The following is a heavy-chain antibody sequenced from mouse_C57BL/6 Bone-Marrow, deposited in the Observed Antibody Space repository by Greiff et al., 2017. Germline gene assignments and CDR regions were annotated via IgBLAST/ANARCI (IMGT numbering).Heavy chain of an antibody. CDR1: GFTFTDYY. CDR3: VRWRDGPFDY. CDR2: IRNKANGYTT. J-gene: IGHJ2*01. D-gene: IGHD2-3*01. V-gene: IGHV7-3*01. Sequence: EVKLQESGGGLVQPGGSLSISCAASGFTFTDYYMSWVRQPPGKALEWLGFIRNKANGYTTEYSASVKGRFTISRDNDQSILYLQMNALGAEDSATYYCVRWRDGPFDYWGQGTTLTVSS.